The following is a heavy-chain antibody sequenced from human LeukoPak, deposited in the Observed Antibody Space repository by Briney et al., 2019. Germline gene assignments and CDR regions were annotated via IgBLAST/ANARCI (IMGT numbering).Heavy chain of an antibody. D-gene: IGHD3-9*01. CDR3: ARRHDILTGYYKGGRLFDY. CDR1: GGSFSGYY. V-gene: IGHV4-34*01. Sequence: PSETLSLTCAVYGGSFSGYYWSWIRQPPGKGLEWIGEINHSGSTNYNPSLRSRVTISVDTSKNQFSLKLSSVTAADTAVYYCARRHDILTGYYKGGRLFDYWGQGTLVTVSS. J-gene: IGHJ4*02. CDR2: INHSGST.